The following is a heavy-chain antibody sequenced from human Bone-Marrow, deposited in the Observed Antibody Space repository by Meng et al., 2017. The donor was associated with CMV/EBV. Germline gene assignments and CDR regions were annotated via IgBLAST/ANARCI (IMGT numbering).Heavy chain of an antibody. CDR3: ARAPHYYDSSGYYAVYDY. Sequence: SVKVSCKVSGGTFSSYTISWVRQAPGQGLEWMGRIIPILGIANYAQKFQGRVTITADKSTSTDYMELSSLRSEDTAVYYCARAPHYYDSSGYYAVYDYWGQGTLVTVSS. CDR1: GGTFSSYT. J-gene: IGHJ4*02. CDR2: IIPILGIA. V-gene: IGHV1-69*02. D-gene: IGHD3-22*01.